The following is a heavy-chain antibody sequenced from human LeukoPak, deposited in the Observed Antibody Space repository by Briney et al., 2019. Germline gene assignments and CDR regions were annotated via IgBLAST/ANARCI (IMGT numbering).Heavy chain of an antibody. V-gene: IGHV4-34*01. CDR1: GGSFSGYY. CDR2: INHSGST. J-gene: IGHJ4*02. CDR3: ARVYYYGSGSYYNSD. Sequence: SETLSLTCAVYGGSFSGYYWSWIRQPPGKGLEWIGEINHSGSTNYNPSLKSRVTISVDTSKNQFSLKLSSVTAADTAVYYCARVYYYGSGSYYNSDWGQGTLVTVSS. D-gene: IGHD3-10*01.